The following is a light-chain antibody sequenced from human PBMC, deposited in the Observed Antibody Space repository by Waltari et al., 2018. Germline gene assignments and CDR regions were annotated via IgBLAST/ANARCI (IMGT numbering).Light chain of an antibody. Sequence: QSALTQPASVSGSPGQSITISCTGTSSDVGGYNYVSWYQQHPGKAPKLMIYDVSKRPSGVSNRFPGSKSGNQASLTISGLQAEDEADYYCSAYTSSSTPVVFGGGTKLTVL. CDR2: DVS. V-gene: IGLV2-14*01. J-gene: IGLJ2*01. CDR1: SSDVGGYNY. CDR3: SAYTSSSTPVV.